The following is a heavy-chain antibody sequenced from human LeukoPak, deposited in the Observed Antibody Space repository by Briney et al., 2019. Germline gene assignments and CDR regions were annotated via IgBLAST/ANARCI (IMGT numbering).Heavy chain of an antibody. CDR3: ARGRERGSSSSFTDY. Sequence: GASVKVSCKASGGTFTSYDINWVRQATGQGLEWMGWMNPNSANTGYAQKFQGRVTITRNTSISTTYMELSSLRFEDTAVYYCARGRERGSSSSFTDYWGQGTLVIVSS. CDR2: MNPNSANT. V-gene: IGHV1-8*03. D-gene: IGHD6-6*01. J-gene: IGHJ4*02. CDR1: GGTFTSYD.